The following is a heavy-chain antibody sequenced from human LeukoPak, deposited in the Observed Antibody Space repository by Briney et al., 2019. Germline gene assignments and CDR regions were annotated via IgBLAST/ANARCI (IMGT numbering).Heavy chain of an antibody. J-gene: IGHJ4*02. CDR1: GFTVSSSY. CDR2: IGNDGRT. Sequence: AGRSLRPSCAASGFTVSSSYMSSVRQAPGKWLESLSVIGNDGRTYYANSVKGRFTISRDISQNMVYLQVNSLRDDDTAVYYCARDDTSGGYYEFGYWGQGALLIVSS. CDR3: ARDDTSGGYYEFGY. V-gene: IGHV3-53*01. D-gene: IGHD6-19*01.